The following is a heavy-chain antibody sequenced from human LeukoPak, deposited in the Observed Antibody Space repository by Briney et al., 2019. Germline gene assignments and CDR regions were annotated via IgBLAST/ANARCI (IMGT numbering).Heavy chain of an antibody. CDR3: ARLGFCFDSHCLDDY. CDR2: IYYSGST. Sequence: PSETLSLTCTVSGGSISSYYWSWIRQPPGKGLEWIGYIYYSGSTNYNPSLKSRVTISVDTSKNQFSLKLRSVTAADTAVYFCARLGFCFDSHCLDDYWGQGTLVTVSS. V-gene: IGHV4-59*01. CDR1: GGSISSYY. J-gene: IGHJ4*02. D-gene: IGHD2-15*01.